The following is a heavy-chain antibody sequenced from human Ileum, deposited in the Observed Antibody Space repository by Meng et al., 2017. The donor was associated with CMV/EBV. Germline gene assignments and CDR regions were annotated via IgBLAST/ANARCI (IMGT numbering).Heavy chain of an antibody. J-gene: IGHJ4*02. Sequence: GEALKISWAASGFTFSSYEMNWVRQAPGKGLEWVLYISSSDSTIYYADSVKGRFTISRDNAKDSMYLKMNRLRAEDTAVYYCARVSSWNYYVDYWGQGTMVTVSS. CDR3: ARVSSWNYYVDY. D-gene: IGHD1-7*01. CDR1: GFTFSSYE. V-gene: IGHV3-48*03. CDR2: ISSSDSTI.